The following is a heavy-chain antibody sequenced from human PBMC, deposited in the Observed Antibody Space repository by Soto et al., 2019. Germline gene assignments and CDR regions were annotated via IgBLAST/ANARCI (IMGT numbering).Heavy chain of an antibody. D-gene: IGHD3-10*01. CDR2: IYYTGST. V-gene: IGHV4-31*03. J-gene: IGHJ1*01. CDR3: ARGPNPMNRGVAISACEF. CDR1: GGSVSLGGYY. Sequence: SETLSLPCPVSGGSVSLGGYYWTWIRQHPTKGLWWIGYIYYTGSTFYNPSRRSRVTMSADTSKNEFYLKLRSGTAADTSLYYCARGPNPMNRGVAISACEFGGQ.